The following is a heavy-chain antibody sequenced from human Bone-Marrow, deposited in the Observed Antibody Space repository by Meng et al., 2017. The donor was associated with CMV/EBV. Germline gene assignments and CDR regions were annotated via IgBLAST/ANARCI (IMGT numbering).Heavy chain of an antibody. CDR3: ARDLNYSSSWSDAFDI. CDR1: GFTVSSYW. J-gene: IGHJ3*02. D-gene: IGHD6-13*01. V-gene: IGHV3-7*01. CDR2: IKQDGSEK. Sequence: GESLKISCAASGFTVSSYWMSWVRQAPGKGLEWVANIKQDGSEKYYVDSVKGRFTISRDNAKNSLYLQMNSLRAEDTAVYYCARDLNYSSSWSDAFDIWGQGTMVTVSS.